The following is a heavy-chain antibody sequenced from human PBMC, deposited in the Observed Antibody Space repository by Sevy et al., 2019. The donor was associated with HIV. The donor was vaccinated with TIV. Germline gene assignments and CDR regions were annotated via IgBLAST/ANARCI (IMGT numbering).Heavy chain of an antibody. V-gene: IGHV1-8*01. CDR3: ARGPYYDFWSGNPENPHYYYGMDV. J-gene: IGHJ6*02. CDR2: MNPNSGNT. Sequence: ASVKVSCKASGYTFTSYDINWVRQATGQGLEWMGWMNPNSGNTGYAQKFQGRVTMTRNTSISTAYMELSSLRSEDTAVYYCARGPYYDFWSGNPENPHYYYGMDVWGQGTTVTVSS. D-gene: IGHD3-3*01. CDR1: GYTFTSYD.